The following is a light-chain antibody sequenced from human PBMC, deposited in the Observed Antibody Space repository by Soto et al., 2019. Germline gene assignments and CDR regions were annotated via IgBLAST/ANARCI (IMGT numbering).Light chain of an antibody. CDR2: DAS. J-gene: IGKJ2*01. Sequence: EIVLTQSPATLSLSPGERATLSCRASQSVSSYLAWYQQKPGQAPRLLIYDASNRATGIPARFSGSGSGTDVTRSFSRREPAAFAVYYCQQRSKWLPYTSGQGTKLETK. CDR3: QQRSKWLPYT. CDR1: QSVSSY. V-gene: IGKV3-11*01.